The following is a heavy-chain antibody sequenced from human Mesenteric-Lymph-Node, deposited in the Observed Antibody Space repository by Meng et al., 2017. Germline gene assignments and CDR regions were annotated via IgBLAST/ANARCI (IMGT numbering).Heavy chain of an antibody. CDR3: ARGVGWLQLDRGDY. CDR1: GGSFSGYY. D-gene: IGHD5-24*01. V-gene: IGHV4-34*01. J-gene: IGHJ4*02. CDR2: INHSGST. Sequence: SETLSLTCAVYGGSFSGYYWSWIRQPPGKGLEWIGEINHSGSTNYNPSLKSRVTISVDTSKNQFSLKLSSVTAADTAVYYCARGVGWLQLDRGDYWGQGTLVTVSS.